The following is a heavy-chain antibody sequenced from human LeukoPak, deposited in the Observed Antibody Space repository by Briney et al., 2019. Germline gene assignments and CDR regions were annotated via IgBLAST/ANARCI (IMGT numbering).Heavy chain of an antibody. D-gene: IGHD1/OR15-1a*01. CDR3: KDRSLRTSRLNDAFDI. CDR1: GFTFSNYY. J-gene: IGHJ3*02. Sequence: GGSLRLSCSASGFTFSNYYMHGVRQAPGKGLEYVSMISSNGDTTYYADSVKGRFTISRDNSKDTLYLQMSSLTAEDTAVYCVKDRSLRTSRLNDAFDIWGQGTMVTVSS. CDR2: ISSNGDTT. V-gene: IGHV3-64D*06.